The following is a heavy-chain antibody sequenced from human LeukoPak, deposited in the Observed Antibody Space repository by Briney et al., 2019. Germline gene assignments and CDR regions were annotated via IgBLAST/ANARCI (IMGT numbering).Heavy chain of an antibody. Sequence: RASVKVSCKASGYTFTSYAMHWVRQAPGQRLEWMGWINAGNGNTKYSQKFQGRVTITRDTSASTAYMELRSLRSDDTAVYYCAREYSSSRGDAFDIWGQGTMVTVSS. CDR1: GYTFTSYA. V-gene: IGHV1-3*01. CDR2: INAGNGNT. J-gene: IGHJ3*02. D-gene: IGHD6-6*01. CDR3: AREYSSSRGDAFDI.